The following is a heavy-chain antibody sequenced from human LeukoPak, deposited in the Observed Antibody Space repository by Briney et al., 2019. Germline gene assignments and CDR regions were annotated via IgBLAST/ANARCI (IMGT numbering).Heavy chain of an antibody. Sequence: ASVKVSCKASGYTFTSYDINWVRQATGQGLEWMGLMNPNSGNTGYAQKFQGRVTMTRNTSISTAYMELSSLRSEDTAVYYCARFAGTESYDSSVLFGYYYGMDVWGQGTTVTVSS. CDR2: MNPNSGNT. CDR1: GYTFTSYD. CDR3: ARFAGTESYDSSVLFGYYYGMDV. D-gene: IGHD3-22*01. J-gene: IGHJ6*02. V-gene: IGHV1-8*01.